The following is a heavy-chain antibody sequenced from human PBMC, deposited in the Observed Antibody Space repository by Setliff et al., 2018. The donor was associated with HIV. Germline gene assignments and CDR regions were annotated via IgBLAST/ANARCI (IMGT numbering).Heavy chain of an antibody. Sequence: KPSETLSLTCAVYGGSFSGYYWSWIRQAPGKGLEWIGEIDHSGSTNYNPSLKSRVTISADTSKNHFSLRLTSVTAADTALYYCAKYGPNCRSITCDEGYYFDSWGQGALVTVSS. CDR1: GGSFSGYY. V-gene: IGHV4-34*01. D-gene: IGHD2-2*01. CDR3: AKYGPNCRSITCDEGYYFDS. J-gene: IGHJ4*02. CDR2: IDHSGST.